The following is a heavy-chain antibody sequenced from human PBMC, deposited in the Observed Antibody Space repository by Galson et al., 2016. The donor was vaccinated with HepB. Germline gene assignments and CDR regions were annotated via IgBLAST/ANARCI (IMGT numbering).Heavy chain of an antibody. CDR3: ARGDAFDI. Sequence: QSGAEVKKPGESLKISCKGSGYTFTNYWIGWVRQMPGKGLEWMGIIYPGDSDTTYRPSFQGKVSISVDKFKSAAYLQWSSLKASDTGMYYCARGDAFDIWGQGTMVTVSS. V-gene: IGHV5-51*01. J-gene: IGHJ3*02. CDR2: IYPGDSDT. CDR1: GYTFTNYW.